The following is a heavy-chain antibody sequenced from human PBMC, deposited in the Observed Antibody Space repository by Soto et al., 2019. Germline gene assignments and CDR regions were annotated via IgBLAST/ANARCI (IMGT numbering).Heavy chain of an antibody. V-gene: IGHV5-51*01. CDR1: GYSFTSYW. CDR3: ARKYYYDSSGYSTDAFDI. Sequence: LGESLKISCKGSGYSFTSYWIGWVRQMPGKGLEWMGIIYPGDSDTRYSPSFQGQVTISADKSISTAYLQWSSLKASDTAMYYCARKYYYDSSGYSTDAFDIWGQGTMVTVSS. CDR2: IYPGDSDT. D-gene: IGHD3-22*01. J-gene: IGHJ3*02.